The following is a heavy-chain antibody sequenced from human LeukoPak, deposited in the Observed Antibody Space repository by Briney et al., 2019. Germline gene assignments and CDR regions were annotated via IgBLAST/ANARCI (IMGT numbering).Heavy chain of an antibody. Sequence: PGGSLRLSCSTSGFTFGGYSMNWVRQAPGKGLEWVGFIRGKAYGATTEYAASVKGRFTISRDDSKSIAYLQMNSLKTEDTAVYYCTRFLTSGWYVGFDYWGQGTLVTVSS. CDR2: IRGKAYGATT. J-gene: IGHJ4*02. V-gene: IGHV3-49*04. CDR1: GFTFGGYS. D-gene: IGHD6-19*01. CDR3: TRFLTSGWYVGFDY.